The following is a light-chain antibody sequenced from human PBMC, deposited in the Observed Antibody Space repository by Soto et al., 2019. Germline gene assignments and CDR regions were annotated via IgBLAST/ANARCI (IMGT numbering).Light chain of an antibody. J-gene: IGLJ2*01. Sequence: QSALTQPPSVSGAPGQRVTISCTGSSSNIGAGYDVHWYQQLPGTAPKLLIYANNNRPSGVPDRFSGSKSGTSASLAITGLQAEDEADYYCQSYDSSLSAVVFGGGTKRTVL. CDR2: ANN. CDR3: QSYDSSLSAVV. V-gene: IGLV1-40*01. CDR1: SSNIGAGYD.